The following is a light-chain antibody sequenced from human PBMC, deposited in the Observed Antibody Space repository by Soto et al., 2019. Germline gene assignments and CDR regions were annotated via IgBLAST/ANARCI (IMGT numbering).Light chain of an antibody. CDR3: QQYNDWRYT. V-gene: IGKV3-15*01. J-gene: IGKJ2*01. CDR1: QSISSS. CDR2: GAS. Sequence: EIVMTQSPATLSVSPGERATLSCMAGQSISSSLAWYQLKPGQAPRLLIYGASTRATGIPARFSGSGSGTEFTLTISSLQSEDFAVYYCQQYNDWRYTFGQGTKLEIK.